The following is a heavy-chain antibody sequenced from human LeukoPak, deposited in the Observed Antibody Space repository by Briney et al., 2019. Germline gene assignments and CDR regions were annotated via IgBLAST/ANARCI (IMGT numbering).Heavy chain of an antibody. Sequence: SETLSLICGVSGGSISSTNWWTWVRQPPGKGLEWIGEVHLDGRTNYNPSLQSRLTMSVDFSENHISLKLTSATAADTAVYYCAREGGPYRPLDYSGQGTLVTVSS. CDR1: GGSISSTNW. CDR3: AREGGPYRPLDY. J-gene: IGHJ4*02. V-gene: IGHV4-4*02. CDR2: VHLDGRT.